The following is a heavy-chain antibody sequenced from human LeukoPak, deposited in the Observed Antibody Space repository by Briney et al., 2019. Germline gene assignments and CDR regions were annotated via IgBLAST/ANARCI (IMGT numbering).Heavy chain of an antibody. V-gene: IGHV4-30-4*01. CDR2: ICYSGST. Sequence: SETLSLTCTVSGGSISSGDYSWSWIRQPPGKGLEWIGYICYSGSTYYNPSLKSRVTISVDTSKNQFSLKLRSLTAADTAVYYSARENVVVPADTLDWYYYHGMDVWGQGTTVTVSS. D-gene: IGHD2-2*01. J-gene: IGHJ6*02. CDR3: ARENVVVPADTLDWYYYHGMDV. CDR1: GGSISSGDYS.